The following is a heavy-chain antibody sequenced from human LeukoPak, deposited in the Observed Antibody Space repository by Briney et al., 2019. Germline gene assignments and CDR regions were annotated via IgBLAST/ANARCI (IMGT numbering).Heavy chain of an antibody. D-gene: IGHD2-15*01. V-gene: IGHV3-15*01. CDR1: GFTFSNAW. Sequence: GGSLRLSCAASGFTFSNAWMSWVRQAPGKGLEWVGRIKSKTDGGTTDYAAPVKGRFIISRDDSKNTLFLQMNSLKTEDTAVYYCTTDALSPPVVSGNYYGMDVWGKGTTVTISS. CDR3: TTDALSPPVVSGNYYGMDV. CDR2: IKSKTDGGTT. J-gene: IGHJ6*04.